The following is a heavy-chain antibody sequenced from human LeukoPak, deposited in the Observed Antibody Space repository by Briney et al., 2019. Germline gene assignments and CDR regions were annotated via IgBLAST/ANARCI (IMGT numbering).Heavy chain of an antibody. CDR1: GYTFTSNY. J-gene: IGHJ4*02. V-gene: IGHV1-46*01. Sequence: ASVKVSCKAFGYTFTSNYMHWVRQAPGQGPEWMGVISPSGGSTAYAQKFQGRVTLTRDMSTSTDYLELSSLRSEDTAVYYCARGPPHDSSGYYSFDYWGQGTLVTVSS. D-gene: IGHD3-22*01. CDR2: ISPSGGST. CDR3: ARGPPHDSSGYYSFDY.